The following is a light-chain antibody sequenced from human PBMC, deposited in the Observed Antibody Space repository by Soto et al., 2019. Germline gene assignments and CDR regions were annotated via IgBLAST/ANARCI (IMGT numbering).Light chain of an antibody. CDR3: SSYTSSSTLFYV. Sequence: QSALTQPASVSGSPGQSITISCTGTSSDVVGYNYVSWYQQHPGKAPKLMIYDVSNRPSGVSNRFSGSKSGNTASLTISGLQAEDGADYYCSSYTSSSTLFYVFGTGTKVTVL. V-gene: IGLV2-14*01. CDR2: DVS. CDR1: SSDVVGYNY. J-gene: IGLJ1*01.